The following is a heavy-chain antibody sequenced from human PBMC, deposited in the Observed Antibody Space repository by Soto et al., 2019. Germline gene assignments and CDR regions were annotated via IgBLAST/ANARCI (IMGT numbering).Heavy chain of an antibody. J-gene: IGHJ6*02. CDR2: INPNSGGT. Sequence: QVQLVQSGAEVKKPGASVKVSCKASGYTFTGYYMHWVRQAPGQGLEWMGWINPNSGGTNYAQKFQGWVTMTRDTYFGGADRGLSRLRSDDTAVYYCAREVCSGGSCYFRAGMEVWGQGSTVTVSS. D-gene: IGHD2-15*01. CDR3: AREVCSGGSCYFRAGMEV. CDR1: GYTFTGYY. V-gene: IGHV1-2*04.